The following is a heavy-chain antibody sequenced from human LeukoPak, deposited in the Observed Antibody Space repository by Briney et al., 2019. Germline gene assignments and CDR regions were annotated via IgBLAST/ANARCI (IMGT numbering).Heavy chain of an antibody. CDR1: GGSISSYY. D-gene: IGHD3-16*01. V-gene: IGHV4-59*12. J-gene: IGHJ4*02. CDR3: TRDQTGDLQFDY. Sequence: PSETLSLTCTVSGGSISSYYWSWIRQPPGKGLEWIGYIYYSGSTNYNPSLKSRVTISVDTSKNQFSLQLNSVTPEDTAVYFCTRDQTGDLQFDYWGQGTLVTVSS. CDR2: IYYSGST.